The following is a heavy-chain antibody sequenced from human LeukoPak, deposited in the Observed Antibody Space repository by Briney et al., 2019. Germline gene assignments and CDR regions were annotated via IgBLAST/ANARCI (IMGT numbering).Heavy chain of an antibody. J-gene: IGHJ4*02. CDR3: ARGTSGSYGHDY. CDR1: GYTFTSYD. V-gene: IGHV1-8*01. CDR2: MNPNSGNT. D-gene: IGHD1-26*01. Sequence: ASVKVSCKASGYTFTSYDINWVRQATGQGLEWMGWMNPNSGNTGYAQKFQGRVTMTRNTSISTAYMELSSLRSEDTAVYYCARGTSGSYGHDYWGQGTLVTVSS.